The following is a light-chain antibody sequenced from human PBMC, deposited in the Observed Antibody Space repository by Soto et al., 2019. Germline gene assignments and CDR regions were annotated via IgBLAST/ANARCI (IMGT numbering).Light chain of an antibody. CDR2: GVS. V-gene: IGLV2-14*01. J-gene: IGLJ2*01. CDR1: NSDVGTYNY. Sequence: QSALTQPASVSGSPGQSLTISCTGTNSDVGTYNYVSWYQLHPGEAPKLMIYGVSHRPSGASNRFSGSKSGNTASLTISGLQTEDDADYYCSSFTTSNTWIFGGGTKLTVL. CDR3: SSFTTSNTWI.